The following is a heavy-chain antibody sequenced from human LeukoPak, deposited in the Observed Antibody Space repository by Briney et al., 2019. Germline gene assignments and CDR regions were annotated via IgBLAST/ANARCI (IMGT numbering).Heavy chain of an antibody. D-gene: IGHD3-3*01. CDR3: ARGRFGVTSYYYYYYMDV. CDR1: GASTNPYC. V-gene: IGHV4-34*01. J-gene: IGHJ6*03. CDR2: INHSGST. Sequence: SETLSPTCTVSGASTNPYCWNWIRQPPGKGLEWIGEINHSGSTNYNPSLKSRVTISVDTSKNQFSLKLSSVTAADTAVYYCARGRFGVTSYYYYYYMDVWGKGTTVTVSS.